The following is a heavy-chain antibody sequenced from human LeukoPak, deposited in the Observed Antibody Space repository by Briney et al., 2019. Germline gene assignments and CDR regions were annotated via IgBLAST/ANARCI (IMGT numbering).Heavy chain of an antibody. CDR1: GFTFSSYA. J-gene: IGHJ4*02. CDR3: ARVAASDEIQLWSGYCSGGSCYGDYDFDY. CDR2: FSCSDDST. Sequence: GVSLTLSCAASGFTFSSYAMIWLRQAPGKGLVWFSDFSCSDDSTLYAVSGRSRFTIYRDNSKSTLYLQRNNLRTEESAVYYCARVAASDEIQLWSGYCSGGSCYGDYDFDYWGQGTLVTVSS. V-gene: IGHV3-23*01. D-gene: IGHD2-15*01.